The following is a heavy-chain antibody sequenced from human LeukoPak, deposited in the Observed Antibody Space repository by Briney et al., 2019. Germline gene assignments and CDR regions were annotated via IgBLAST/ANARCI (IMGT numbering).Heavy chain of an antibody. Sequence: ASVTVSCKASGYTFTSYDINWVRQATGQGLEWMGWMNPNSGNTGYAQKFQGRVTMTRNTSISTAYMELSSLRSEDTAVYYCASGTYYYGSGSYYNPHDYYYYYGMDVWGQGTTVTVSS. J-gene: IGHJ6*02. CDR3: ASGTYYYGSGSYYNPHDYYYYYGMDV. V-gene: IGHV1-8*01. CDR1: GYTFTSYD. D-gene: IGHD3-10*01. CDR2: MNPNSGNT.